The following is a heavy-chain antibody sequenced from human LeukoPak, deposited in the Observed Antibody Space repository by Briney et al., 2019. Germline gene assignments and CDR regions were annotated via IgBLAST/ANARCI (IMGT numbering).Heavy chain of an antibody. CDR3: ARGQRDRDAFDI. J-gene: IGHJ3*02. CDR1: GFTFSSYS. V-gene: IGHV3-21*01. Sequence: PGGSLRLSCAASGFTFSSYSMNWVRQPPGKGLEWVSSINNSSSYIYYADSVKGRFTISRDNAKNSLYLQMNSLRAEDTAVYYCARGQRDRDAFDIWGQGTMVTVSS. CDR2: INNSSSYI.